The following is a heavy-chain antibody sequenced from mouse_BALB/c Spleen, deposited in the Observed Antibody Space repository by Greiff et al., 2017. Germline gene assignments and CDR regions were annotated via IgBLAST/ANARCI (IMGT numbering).Heavy chain of an antibody. V-gene: IGHV14-1*02. CDR3: ARPMITYYAMDY. Sequence: EVQLQQSGAELVRSGASVKLSCTASGFNIKDYYMHWVKQRPEQGLEWIGWIDPENGNTIYDPKFQGKASITADTSSNTAYLQLSSLTSEDTAVYYCARPMITYYAMDYWGQGTSVTVSS. CDR1: GFNIKDYY. D-gene: IGHD2-3*01. J-gene: IGHJ4*01. CDR2: IDPENGNT.